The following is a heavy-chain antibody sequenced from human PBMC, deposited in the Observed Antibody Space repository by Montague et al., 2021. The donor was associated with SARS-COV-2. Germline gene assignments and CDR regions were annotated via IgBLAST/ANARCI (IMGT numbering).Heavy chain of an antibody. CDR2: ISNGGRT. D-gene: IGHD3-9*01. CDR1: GGSFDSDNFF. CDR3: ARHRRYDVVTYYPDF. Sequence: SETLSLTCSVSGGSFDSDNFFWGWIRQPPGKRLEWIGVISNGGRTFGNPSLKSRVTISVHTSRNQLSLNVKSVTAADTAVYYCARHRRYDVVTYYPDFWGQGTLVTVSS. J-gene: IGHJ4*02. V-gene: IGHV4-39*01.